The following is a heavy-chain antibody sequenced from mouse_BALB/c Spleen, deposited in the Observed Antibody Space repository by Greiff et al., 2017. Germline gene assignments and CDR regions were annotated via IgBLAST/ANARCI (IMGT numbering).Heavy chain of an antibody. V-gene: IGHV2-2*02. J-gene: IGHJ1*01. D-gene: IGHD2-1*01. CDR1: GFSLTSYG. CDR2: IWSGGST. Sequence: QVHVKQSGPGLVQPSQSLSITCTVSGFSLTSYGVHWVRQSPGKGLEWLGVIWSGGSTDYNAAFISRLSISKDNSKSQVFFKMNSLQANDTAIYYCARTGGNLYFDVWGAGTTVTVSS. CDR3: ARTGGNLYFDV.